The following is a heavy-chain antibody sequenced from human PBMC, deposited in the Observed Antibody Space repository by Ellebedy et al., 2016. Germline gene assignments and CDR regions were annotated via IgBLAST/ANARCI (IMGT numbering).Heavy chain of an antibody. J-gene: IGHJ3*02. CDR1: GFTFSNSY. CDR2: IKRESDGKRT. Sequence: GGSLRLXXVASGFTFSNSYMSWVRQAPGKGLEWVGQIKRESDGKRTDYAAPVKGRFIMSRDDSQNTLYLQMNSLSIEDTAVYYCGTGSAFDIWGQGTAVTISS. V-gene: IGHV3-15*01. CDR3: GTGSAFDI.